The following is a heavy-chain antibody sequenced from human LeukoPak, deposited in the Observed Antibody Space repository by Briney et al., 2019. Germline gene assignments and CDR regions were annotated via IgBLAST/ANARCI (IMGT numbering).Heavy chain of an antibody. J-gene: IGHJ4*02. Sequence: GGSLRLSCAASGFSVSSNYINWVRQAPGKGLEWVSVSYSGGSTYYADSVKGRFTISRDNAKNSMYLQMNSLRAEDTAVYYCAREIGSAARGRWGQGTLVTVSS. CDR2: SYSGGST. CDR1: GFSVSSNY. D-gene: IGHD6-13*01. V-gene: IGHV3-53*01. CDR3: AREIGSAARGR.